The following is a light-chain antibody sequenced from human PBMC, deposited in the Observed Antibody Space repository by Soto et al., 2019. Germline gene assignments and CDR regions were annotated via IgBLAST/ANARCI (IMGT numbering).Light chain of an antibody. CDR1: SSNLGINYD. CDR3: QSYDGTTVM. J-gene: IGLJ3*02. CDR2: GNN. Sequence: QSVLTQPPSVSGAPGQRVTISCTSSSNLGINYDVHWYKQLPGTAPKLLIYGNNKRPSGVPDRFSGSKSGSSASLAITGLQAEDEADYYCQSYDGTTVMFGGGTQLTVL. V-gene: IGLV1-40*01.